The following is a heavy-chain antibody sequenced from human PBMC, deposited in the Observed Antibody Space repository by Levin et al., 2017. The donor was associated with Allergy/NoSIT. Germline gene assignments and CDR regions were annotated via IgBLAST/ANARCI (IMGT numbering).Heavy chain of an antibody. CDR3: ATDFYVGGAMPVTDTPAIDAFDI. V-gene: IGHV3-7*04. CDR1: GFTFSDFW. CDR2: IKDDARVT. D-gene: IGHD6-19*01. J-gene: IGHJ3*02. Sequence: GGSLRLSCEASGFTFSDFWMAWVRQAPGKGLEWVANIKDDARVTHYGDSVKGRFTISRDNAKNSLYLHMNGLSAADTAVYYCATDFYVGGAMPVTDTPAIDAFDIWGQGTLVTVSS.